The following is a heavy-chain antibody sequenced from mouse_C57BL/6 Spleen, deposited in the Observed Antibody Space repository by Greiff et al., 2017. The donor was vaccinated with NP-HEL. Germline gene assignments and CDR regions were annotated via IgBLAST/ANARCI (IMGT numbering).Heavy chain of an antibody. V-gene: IGHV5-6*01. CDR1: GFTFSSYG. D-gene: IGHD2-1*01. Sequence: EVKLMESGGDLVKPGGSLKLSCAASGFTFSSYGMSWVRQTPDKRLEWVATISSGGSYTYYPDSVKGRFTISRDNAKNTLYLQMSSLKSEDTAMYYCGAMGGNFNFDYWGQGTTLTVSS. CDR3: GAMGGNFNFDY. CDR2: ISSGGSYT. J-gene: IGHJ2*01.